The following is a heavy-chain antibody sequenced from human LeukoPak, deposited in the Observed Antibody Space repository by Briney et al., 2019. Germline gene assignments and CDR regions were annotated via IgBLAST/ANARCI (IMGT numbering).Heavy chain of an antibody. D-gene: IGHD4-17*01. J-gene: IGHJ4*02. Sequence: PSGTLSLTCAVSGGSISSSNWWSWVRQPPGKGLEWIGEIYHSGSTNYNPSLKSRVTISVDTSKNQFSLKLSSVTAADTAVYYCARDYGDYYLDDWGQGTLVTVSS. CDR2: IYHSGST. CDR3: ARDYGDYYLDD. V-gene: IGHV4-4*02. CDR1: GGSISSSNW.